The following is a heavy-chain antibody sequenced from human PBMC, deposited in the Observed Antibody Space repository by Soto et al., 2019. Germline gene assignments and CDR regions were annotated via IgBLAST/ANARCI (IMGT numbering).Heavy chain of an antibody. CDR3: ASVLALEWLLYSGLSWFDP. Sequence: SETLSLTCTVSGGSISSSSYYWGWIRQPPGKGLEWIGSIYYSGSTYYNPSLKSRVTISVDTSKNQFSLKLSSVTAADTAVYYCASVLALEWLLYSGLSWFDPWGQGTLVTVSS. CDR1: GGSISSSSYY. CDR2: IYYSGST. D-gene: IGHD3-3*01. V-gene: IGHV4-39*01. J-gene: IGHJ5*02.